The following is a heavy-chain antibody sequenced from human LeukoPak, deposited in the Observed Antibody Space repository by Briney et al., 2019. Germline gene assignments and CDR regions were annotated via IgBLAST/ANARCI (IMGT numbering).Heavy chain of an antibody. D-gene: IGHD1-14*01. CDR1: GYTFTSYY. Sequence: ASVKVSCKASGYTFTSYYMHWVRQAPGQGLEWMGWINTYNGNTKYAQKLQGRVTMTTDTSTSTAYMELRSLRSDDTAVYYCARDNPFDPWGQGTLVTVSS. CDR3: ARDNPFDP. CDR2: INTYNGNT. V-gene: IGHV1-18*04. J-gene: IGHJ5*02.